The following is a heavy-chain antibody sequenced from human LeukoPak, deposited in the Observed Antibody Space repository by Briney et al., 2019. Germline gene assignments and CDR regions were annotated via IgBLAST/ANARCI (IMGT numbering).Heavy chain of an antibody. CDR1: GFTLSSYG. D-gene: IGHD1-26*01. CDR2: ISHDGSNK. J-gene: IGHJ4*02. Sequence: GGSLTHSCAPSGFTLSSYGMHWVRQAPGKGLGWVEDISHDGSNKYYADSVKGRFTISRDNSKNTLYLQMNSLRAEDTAVYYCASTPGGREEYYFDYWGQGTLVTVSS. CDR3: ASTPGGREEYYFDY. V-gene: IGHV3-30*03.